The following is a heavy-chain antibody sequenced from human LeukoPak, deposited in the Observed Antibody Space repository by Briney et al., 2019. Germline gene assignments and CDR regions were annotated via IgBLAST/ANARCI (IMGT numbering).Heavy chain of an antibody. CDR1: GGTFISYA. V-gene: IGHV1-69*05. Sequence: SVKVSCKASGGTFISYAISWVRQAPGQGLEWMGGIIPIFGTANYAQKFQGRVTMTRNTSISTAYMELSSLRSEDTAVYYCARDPPNNQQLVTPEDYWGQGTLVTVSS. CDR3: ARDPPNNQQLVTPEDY. D-gene: IGHD6-13*01. CDR2: IIPIFGTA. J-gene: IGHJ4*02.